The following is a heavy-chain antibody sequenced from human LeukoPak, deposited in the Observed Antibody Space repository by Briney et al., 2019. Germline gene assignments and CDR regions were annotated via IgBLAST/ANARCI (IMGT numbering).Heavy chain of an antibody. J-gene: IGHJ6*03. CDR2: IIPILGTA. Sequence: SVKVSCKASGGTFSSYAISWVRQAPGQGLEWMGGIIPILGTANYAQKFQGRVTITADKSTSTAYMELSSLRSEDTAVYYCARGHYYGSGSYYAVYYMDVWGKGTTVTVSS. V-gene: IGHV1-69*10. CDR3: ARGHYYGSGSYYAVYYMDV. D-gene: IGHD3-10*01. CDR1: GGTFSSYA.